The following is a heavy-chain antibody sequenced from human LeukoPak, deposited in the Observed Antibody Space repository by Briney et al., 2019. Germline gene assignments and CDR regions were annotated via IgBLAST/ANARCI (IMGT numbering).Heavy chain of an antibody. V-gene: IGHV1-69*05. CDR3: ARDLGIAVVGEAFDI. CDR2: IIPIFGTA. J-gene: IGHJ3*02. D-gene: IGHD6-19*01. CDR1: GGTFSSYA. Sequence: KVSCKASGGTFSSYAISWVRQAPGQGLEWMGRIIPIFGTANYAQKFQGRVTITTDESTSTAYMELSSLRSEDTAVYYCARDLGIAVVGEAFDIWGKGTMVTVSS.